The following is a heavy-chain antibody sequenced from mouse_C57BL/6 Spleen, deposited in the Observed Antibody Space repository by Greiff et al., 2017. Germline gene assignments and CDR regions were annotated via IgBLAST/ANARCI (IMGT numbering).Heavy chain of an antibody. CDR3: SRERGYDYDGRGGGYTRED. Sequence: EVQLQQSGPELVKPGASVQISCKASGYSFTGYYMNWVQQSPEKSLEWIGEINPRTGGTTYNQKFKAKATLTVDKSTSTAYMQLERLTSEDSSVYYCSRERGYDYDGRGGGYTREDWAQGRSVTGAS. J-gene: IGHJ4*01. CDR2: INPRTGGT. V-gene: IGHV1-42*01. D-gene: IGHD2-4*01. CDR1: GYSFTGYY.